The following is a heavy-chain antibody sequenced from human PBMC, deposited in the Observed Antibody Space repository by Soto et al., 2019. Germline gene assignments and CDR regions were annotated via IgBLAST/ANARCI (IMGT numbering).Heavy chain of an antibody. Sequence: GGSLRLSCAASGFTVSSKYMSWVRQAPGKGLEWVSLIQSGGPTYYADSVKGRFTISRDNSKNTLYLQMNSLRAEDTAVYYCAKISHYDYVWGSYRYVWFDPWGQGTLVTVSS. J-gene: IGHJ5*02. CDR2: IQSGGPT. D-gene: IGHD3-16*02. CDR1: GFTVSSKY. V-gene: IGHV3-53*01. CDR3: AKISHYDYVWGSYRYVWFDP.